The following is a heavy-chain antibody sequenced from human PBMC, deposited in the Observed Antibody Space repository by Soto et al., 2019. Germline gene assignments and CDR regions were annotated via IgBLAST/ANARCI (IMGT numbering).Heavy chain of an antibody. CDR1: GGSISSYY. J-gene: IGHJ6*02. D-gene: IGHD2-15*01. CDR2: IYYSGST. Sequence: QVQLQESGPGLVKPSETLSLTCTVSGGSISSYYWSWIRQPPGKGLEWIGYIYYSGSTNYNPSLKRRVTIXXDXSXTQFSRKLSSVTAADTAVYYCARDLRTPLPHYGMDVWGQGTTVTVSS. V-gene: IGHV4-59*01. CDR3: ARDLRTPLPHYGMDV.